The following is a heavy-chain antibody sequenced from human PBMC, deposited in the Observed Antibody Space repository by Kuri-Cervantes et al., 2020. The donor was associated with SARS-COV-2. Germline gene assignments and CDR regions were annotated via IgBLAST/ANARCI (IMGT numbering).Heavy chain of an antibody. Sequence: SETLSLTCTVSGGSISSHYWSWIRQPPGKGLEWIGYIYYSGSTNYNPSLKSRVTISVDTSKSHFSLKLSSVTAEDTAVYYCAKVMGDCGGDCYRFDYWGQGTLVTVSS. CDR1: GGSISSHY. V-gene: IGHV4-59*11. D-gene: IGHD2-21*01. CDR2: IYYSGST. CDR3: AKVMGDCGGDCYRFDY. J-gene: IGHJ4*02.